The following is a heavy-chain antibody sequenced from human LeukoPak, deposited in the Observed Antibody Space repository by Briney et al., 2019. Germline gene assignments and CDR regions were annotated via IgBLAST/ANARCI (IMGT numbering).Heavy chain of an antibody. V-gene: IGHV3-21*01. CDR1: GFTFSSYS. D-gene: IGHD3-9*01. CDR3: ASEANYDILTGYYFS. Sequence: PGGSLRLSCAASGFTFSSYSMNWVRQAPGKGLEWVSSISSSSSYIYYADSVKGRFTISRDNAKNSLYPQMNSLRAEDTAVYYCASEANYDILTGYYFSWGQGTLVTVSS. J-gene: IGHJ5*02. CDR2: ISSSSSYI.